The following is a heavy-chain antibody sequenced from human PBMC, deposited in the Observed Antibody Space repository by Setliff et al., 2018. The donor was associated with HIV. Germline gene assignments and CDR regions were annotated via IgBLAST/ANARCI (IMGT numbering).Heavy chain of an antibody. J-gene: IGHJ4*02. CDR2: LSGSYAAHTV. V-gene: IGHV3-11*04. CDR1: EFTLSDYH. CDR3: AREKFENGDYEFVSTFDS. D-gene: IGHD4-17*01. Sequence: ASEFTLSDYHMTWIRQAPGQGLEWVSSLSGSYAAHTVFYADSVKGRFTISRDNGKKSLYLQMDSLRDEDTAVYYCAREKFENGDYEFVSTFDSWGQGTLVTVSS.